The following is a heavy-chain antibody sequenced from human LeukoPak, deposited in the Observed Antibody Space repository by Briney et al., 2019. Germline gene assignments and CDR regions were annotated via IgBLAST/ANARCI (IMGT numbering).Heavy chain of an antibody. J-gene: IGHJ2*01. Sequence: SETLSLTCTVSGGSISSYYWSWIRPPPGKGLEWIGYIYYSGSTNYNPSLKSRVTISVDTSKNQFSLKLSSVTAADTAVYYCARVTSDSSGYYYLNWYFDLWGRGTLVTVSS. CDR1: GGSISSYY. CDR2: IYYSGST. V-gene: IGHV4-59*01. D-gene: IGHD3-22*01. CDR3: ARVTSDSSGYYYLNWYFDL.